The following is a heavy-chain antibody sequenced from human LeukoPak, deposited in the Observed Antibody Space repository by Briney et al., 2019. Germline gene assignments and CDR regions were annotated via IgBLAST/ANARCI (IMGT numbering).Heavy chain of an antibody. Sequence: ASVKVSCKASGYTFTGYYMHWVRQAPGQGLEWMGWINPNSGGTNYARKFQGRVTMTRDTSISTAYMELSRLRSDDTAVYYCAIATGGNSNAFDIWGQGTMVTVSS. CDR3: AIATGGNSNAFDI. V-gene: IGHV1-2*02. CDR1: GYTFTGYY. J-gene: IGHJ3*02. CDR2: INPNSGGT. D-gene: IGHD4-23*01.